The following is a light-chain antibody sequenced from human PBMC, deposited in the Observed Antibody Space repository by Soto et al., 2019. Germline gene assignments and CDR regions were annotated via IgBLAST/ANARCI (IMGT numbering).Light chain of an antibody. Sequence: QSALTQPPSASGSPGQSVTISCTGTSSDVGGYNYVSWYQQHSGNDLKLMVYEVNKQPSGVPDRFSGSKSGNTASLTVSGLQAEDEADYYCTSYAGGNNVFGTGTKLTVL. CDR3: TSYAGGNNV. J-gene: IGLJ1*01. CDR1: SSDVGGYNY. CDR2: EVN. V-gene: IGLV2-8*01.